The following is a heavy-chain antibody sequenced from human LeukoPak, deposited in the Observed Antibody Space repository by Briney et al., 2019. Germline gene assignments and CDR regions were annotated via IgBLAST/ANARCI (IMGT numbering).Heavy chain of an antibody. CDR1: GYTFTSYD. J-gene: IGHJ4*02. D-gene: IGHD3-3*01. CDR2: MNPNSGNT. V-gene: IGHV1-8*03. CDR3: ARGTSYDFWSGYLEGGVDY. Sequence: GASVKVSCKASGYTFTSYDINWVRQATGQGLEWMGWMNPNSGNTGYAQKFQGRVTITRNTSISTAYMELSSLRSEDTAVYYCARGTSYDFWSGYLEGGVDYWGQGTLVTVSS.